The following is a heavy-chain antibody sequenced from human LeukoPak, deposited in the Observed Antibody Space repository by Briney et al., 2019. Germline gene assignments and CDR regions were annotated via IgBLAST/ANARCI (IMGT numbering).Heavy chain of an antibody. CDR2: ISDSSGRT. V-gene: IGHV3-23*01. Sequence: GSLRLSCAVSGITLSNYGMSWVRQAPGKGLEWVAGISDSSGRTNYADSVKGRFTISRDNPKNTLYLQINSLRAEDTAVYFCAKRGVVIRVILVGFHKEAYYFDSWGQGALVTVSS. D-gene: IGHD3-22*01. CDR1: GITLSNYG. J-gene: IGHJ4*02. CDR3: AKRGVVIRVILVGFHKEAYYFDS.